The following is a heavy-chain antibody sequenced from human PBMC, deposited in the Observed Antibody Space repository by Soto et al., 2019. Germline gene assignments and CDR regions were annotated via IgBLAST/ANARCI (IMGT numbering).Heavy chain of an antibody. V-gene: IGHV4-59*01. CDR3: ARSDSFVYFDY. CDR1: GGTISSYF. CDR2: IYYSGST. Sequence: PSGTLSLTRTFSGGTISSYFWGLIRQPPGKGLEWIGYIYYSGSTNYNPSLKSRVTISVDTSKNQFSLKLSSVTAADTAVYYCARSDSFVYFDYWGQGTQVTVSS. J-gene: IGHJ4*02. D-gene: IGHD5-18*01.